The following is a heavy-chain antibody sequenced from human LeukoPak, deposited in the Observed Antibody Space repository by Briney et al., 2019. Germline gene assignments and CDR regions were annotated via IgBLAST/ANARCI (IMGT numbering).Heavy chain of an antibody. CDR1: GYSIRSGYY. CDR2: IYHSGST. J-gene: IGHJ4*02. V-gene: IGHV4-38-2*02. D-gene: IGHD1-26*01. CDR3: ARIEYSGPLDY. Sequence: SETLSLTCTVSGYSIRSGYYWGWIRQPPGKGLEWIGSIYHSGSTYYNPSLKSRVTISVDTSKNQFSLKLSSVTAADTAVYYCARIEYSGPLDYWGQGTLVTVSS.